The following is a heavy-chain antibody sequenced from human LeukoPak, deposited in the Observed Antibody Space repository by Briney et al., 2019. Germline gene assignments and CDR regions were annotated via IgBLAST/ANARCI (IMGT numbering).Heavy chain of an antibody. CDR3: ARAREAYYYDSSGYPPFDY. CDR2: IIPIFGTA. D-gene: IGHD3-22*01. J-gene: IGHJ4*02. CDR1: GGTFSSYA. Sequence: GASVKVSCKASGGTFSSYAISWVRQAPGQGLEWMGGIIPIFGTANYAQKFQGRVTITADESTSTAYMELSSLRSEDTAAYYCARAREAYYYDSSGYPPFDYWGQGTLVTVSS. V-gene: IGHV1-69*13.